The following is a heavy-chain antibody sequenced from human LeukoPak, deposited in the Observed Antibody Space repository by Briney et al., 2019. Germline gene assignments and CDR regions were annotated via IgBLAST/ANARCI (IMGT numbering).Heavy chain of an antibody. J-gene: IGHJ4*02. V-gene: IGHV3-23*01. Sequence: GGSLRLSCAASGFSFSNYAMTWVRQAPGKGLEWVSAITGSGGSPSYADSVKGRFTISRDNSKNTLYLQMNSLRVEDTAVYYCAKVVSGDYGHRFDYWGQGTLVTVSS. CDR3: AKVVSGDYGHRFDY. CDR2: ITGSGGSP. D-gene: IGHD4-17*01. CDR1: GFSFSNYA.